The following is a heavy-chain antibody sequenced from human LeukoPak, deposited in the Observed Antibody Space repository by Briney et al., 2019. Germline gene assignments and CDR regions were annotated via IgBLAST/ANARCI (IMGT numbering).Heavy chain of an antibody. CDR2: IDIAGNV. CDR3: AKVGGATYISRGWFDP. V-gene: IGHV3-53*01. J-gene: IGHJ5*02. D-gene: IGHD1-26*01. Sequence: GGSLRLSCAASGFIVSNSYMTWVRQAPDKGLEWVSLIDIAGNVYRADSVKGRFAVSRDNSKNTLYLQMNSLKAEDTAVYYCAKVGGATYISRGWFDPWGQGTLVTVSS. CDR1: GFIVSNSY.